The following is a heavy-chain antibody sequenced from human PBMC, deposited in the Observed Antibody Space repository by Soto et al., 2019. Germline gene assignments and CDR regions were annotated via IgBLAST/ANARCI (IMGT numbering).Heavy chain of an antibody. CDR2: INPSGGST. CDR3: ARDPGYSYGYN. V-gene: IGHV1-46*01. Sequence: ASVKVSCKASGYTFTSYYMHWVRQAPGQGLEWMGIINPSGGSTSYAQKFQGRGTITRDTSASTGYMELSSLRSEDTAVYYCARDPGYSYGYNWGQGTLVTVSS. D-gene: IGHD5-18*01. J-gene: IGHJ4*02. CDR1: GYTFTSYY.